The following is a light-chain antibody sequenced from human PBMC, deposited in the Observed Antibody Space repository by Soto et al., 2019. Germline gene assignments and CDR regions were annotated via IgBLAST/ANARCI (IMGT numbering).Light chain of an antibody. J-gene: IGKJ4*01. CDR1: QSISSY. V-gene: IGKV1-39*01. Sequence: DIQMTQSPSSLSASVGDRVTITCRASQSISSYLNWYQQIPGKAPRLLIYGASRLQSGVPVRFSGSGSGTDFTLTISSLQPEDFATYYCQQTYSLLTFGGGTKVDIK. CDR3: QQTYSLLT. CDR2: GAS.